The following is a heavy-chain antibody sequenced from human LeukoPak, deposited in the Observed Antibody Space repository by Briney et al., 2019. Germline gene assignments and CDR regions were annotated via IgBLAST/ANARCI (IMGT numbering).Heavy chain of an antibody. CDR3: ASFYASGGWGKYYYYDYMDV. J-gene: IGHJ6*03. CDR1: GFTFSSYE. D-gene: IGHD3-22*01. Sequence: GGSLRLSCAASGFTFSSYEMNWVRQAPGKGLEVVSYISSSSATIYYADSVKGRFTISRDNAKNLLYLQLNSLRAEDTALYYCASFYASGGWGKYYYYDYMDVWGKGTTVTVSS. V-gene: IGHV3-48*03. CDR2: ISSSSATI.